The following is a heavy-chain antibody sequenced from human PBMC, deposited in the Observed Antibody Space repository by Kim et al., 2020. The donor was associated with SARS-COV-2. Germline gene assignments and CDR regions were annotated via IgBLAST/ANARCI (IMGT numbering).Heavy chain of an antibody. CDR2: LYYTGST. J-gene: IGHJ4*02. V-gene: IGHV4-39*07. D-gene: IGHD3-10*01. CDR3: AREGSGSYYKVDY. Sequence: SETLSLTCTVSGGSISSNTYYWGWIRQPPGKGLQWIGSLYYTGSTYYNPSLKSRVTISVDTSKNQFSLKLSSVTAADTAVYYCAREGSGSYYKVDYWGQG. CDR1: GGSISSNTYY.